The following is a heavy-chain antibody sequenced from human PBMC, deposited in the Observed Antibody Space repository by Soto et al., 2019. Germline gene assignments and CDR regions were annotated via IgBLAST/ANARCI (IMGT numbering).Heavy chain of an antibody. Sequence: QVQLVESGGGVVQPGRSLRLSCAASGFTFSSYAMHWVRQAPGKGLEWVAVISYDGSNKYYADSVKGRFTISRDNSKNTLYLQMNRLRAEDTAVYYCARDGQSYRVPGYWGQGTLVTVSS. D-gene: IGHD3-16*02. CDR1: GFTFSSYA. J-gene: IGHJ4*02. CDR2: ISYDGSNK. CDR3: ARDGQSYRVPGY. V-gene: IGHV3-30-3*01.